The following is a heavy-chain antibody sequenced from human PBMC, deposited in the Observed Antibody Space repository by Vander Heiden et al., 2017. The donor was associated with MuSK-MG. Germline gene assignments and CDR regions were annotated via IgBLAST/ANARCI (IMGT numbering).Heavy chain of an antibody. CDR2: IRGRGDDT. V-gene: IGHV3-23*01. Sequence: EVQLLESGGGLVQPGGPLRLSCAASGFTVTHYAMTWVRQSPGKGLEWGSIIRGRGDDTYYADSGKGRFTISRDNSKITLYLQMNSLRAEDSAVYFCSRSDGDYVPVAFDIWGQGRMVTVSS. J-gene: IGHJ3*02. CDR1: GFTVTHYA. CDR3: SRSDGDYVPVAFDI. D-gene: IGHD4-17*01.